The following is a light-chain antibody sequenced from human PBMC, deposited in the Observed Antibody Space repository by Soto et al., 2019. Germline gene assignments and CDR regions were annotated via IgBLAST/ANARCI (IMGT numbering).Light chain of an antibody. J-gene: IGKJ2*01. Sequence: DIQLTQCPSTVSASVGDRVTITCRASQSISTWMAWYQQKLWKAPNLLIYDASTLESGGPQGFSGSGSGTEFTPTISSLQPVYSATYFCQQYNTYPDTFGQGTKVDIK. CDR2: DAS. V-gene: IGKV1-5*01. CDR3: QQYNTYPDT. CDR1: QSISTW.